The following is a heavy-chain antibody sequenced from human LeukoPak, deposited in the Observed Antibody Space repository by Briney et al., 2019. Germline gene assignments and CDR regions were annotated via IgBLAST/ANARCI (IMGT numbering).Heavy chain of an antibody. CDR2: IYYSGST. D-gene: IGHD6-19*01. V-gene: IGHV4-61*01. Sequence: PSETLSLTCSVSGGSVSSGSYYWSWIRQPPGKGLEWIGYIYYSGSTNYNPSLKSRVTISVDTSKNQFSLKLSSVTAADTAVYYCARDLSSGYSSGWYFDYWGQGTLVTVSS. CDR3: ARDLSSGYSSGWYFDY. CDR1: GGSVSSGSYY. J-gene: IGHJ4*02.